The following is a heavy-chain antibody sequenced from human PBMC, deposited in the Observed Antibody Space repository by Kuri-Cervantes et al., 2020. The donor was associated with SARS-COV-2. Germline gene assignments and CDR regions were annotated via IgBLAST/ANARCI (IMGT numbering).Heavy chain of an antibody. CDR2: ISYDGSNK. J-gene: IGHJ6*01. V-gene: IGHV3-30-3*01. CDR3: AKDCLCASSTGHYYYGMDV. D-gene: IGHD3-10*01. CDR1: GCTFSSYA. Sequence: GGSLRLSCEASGCTFSSYAMHWVRQAPGKGLEWVAVISYDGSNKYYADSVKGRFTISRDNSKSTLYLQMNSLRAEDTAVYYCAKDCLCASSTGHYYYGMDVWGQGPTVTVSS.